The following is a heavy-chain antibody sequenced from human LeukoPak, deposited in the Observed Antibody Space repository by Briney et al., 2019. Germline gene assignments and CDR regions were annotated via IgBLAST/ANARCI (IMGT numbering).Heavy chain of an antibody. J-gene: IGHJ4*02. D-gene: IGHD3-22*01. Sequence: GGSLRLSCAASGFTVSSNYMSWVRQAPGKGLEWVSGINWNGGSTGYVDSVKGRFTISRDNAKNSLYVQMNSLRAEDTALYYCARYFDSSGYYYFDYWGQGTLVTVSS. CDR2: INWNGGST. CDR1: GFTVSSNY. CDR3: ARYFDSSGYYYFDY. V-gene: IGHV3-20*04.